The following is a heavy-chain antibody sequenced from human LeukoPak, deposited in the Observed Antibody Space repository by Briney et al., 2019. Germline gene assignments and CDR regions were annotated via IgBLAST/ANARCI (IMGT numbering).Heavy chain of an antibody. V-gene: IGHV1-2*02. Sequence: ASVKVSCKASGYTFTGYYMHWVRQAPGQGLEWMGWINPNSGGTNYAQKFQGRVTMTRDTSISTAYMELSRLRSDDTAVYYCARLGGGIGYYFDYWGQGTLVTVSS. CDR3: ARLGGGIGYYFDY. CDR1: GYTFTGYY. CDR2: INPNSGGT. J-gene: IGHJ4*02. D-gene: IGHD1-14*01.